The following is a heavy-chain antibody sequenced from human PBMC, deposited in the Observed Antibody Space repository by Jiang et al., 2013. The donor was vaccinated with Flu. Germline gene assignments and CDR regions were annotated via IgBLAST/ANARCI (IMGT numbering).Heavy chain of an antibody. J-gene: IGHJ4*02. D-gene: IGHD3-3*01. Sequence: GAEVKKPGASVKVSCKASGYTFTSYYMHWVRQAPGQGLEWMGIINPSGGSTSYAQKFQGRVTMTRDTSTSTVYMELSSLRSEDTAVYYCARDLGLIGVVTFDYVGPGNPGHRLL. V-gene: IGHV1-46*01. CDR1: GYTFTSYY. CDR3: ARDLGLIGVVTFDY. CDR2: INPSGGST.